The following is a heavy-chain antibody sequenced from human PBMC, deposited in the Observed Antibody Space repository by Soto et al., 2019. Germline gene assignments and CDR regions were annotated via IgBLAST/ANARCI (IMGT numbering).Heavy chain of an antibody. CDR3: ARDPETRYCSGGSCYLKCYFDY. J-gene: IGHJ4*02. D-gene: IGHD2-15*01. V-gene: IGHV3-7*01. CDR2: IRPDGSGG. CDR1: GFTFSNYW. Sequence: GSLRLSCAVSGFTFSNYWMSWVRQAPGKGLEWVANIRPDGSGGYYVDSVKGRFTISRDNSKNTLYLQMNSLRAEDTAVYYCARDPETRYCSGGSCYLKCYFDYWGQGNMVTVSS.